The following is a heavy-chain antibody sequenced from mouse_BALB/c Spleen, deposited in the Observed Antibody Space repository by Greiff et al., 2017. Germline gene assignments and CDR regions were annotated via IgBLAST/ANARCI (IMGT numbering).Heavy chain of an antibody. Sequence: VQLKESGPELVKPGASVKMSCKASGYTFTSYVMHWVKQKPGQGLEWIGYINPYNDGTKYNEKFKGKATLTSDKSSSTAYMELSSLTSEDSAVYYCAREAITTVTGGDYWGQGTTLTVSS. D-gene: IGHD1-2*01. CDR2: INPYNDGT. CDR3: AREAITTVTGGDY. V-gene: IGHV1-14*01. CDR1: GYTFTSYV. J-gene: IGHJ2*01.